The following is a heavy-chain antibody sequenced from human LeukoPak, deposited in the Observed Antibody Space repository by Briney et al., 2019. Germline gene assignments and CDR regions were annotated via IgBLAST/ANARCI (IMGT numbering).Heavy chain of an antibody. CDR3: ARGHNWYYMDV. Sequence: PSGTLSLTCAAYGGSFSDYYWSWIRQPPGKGLEWIGEVNHSGSTNYNPSLKSRVTMSVDTSMNQFSLKLSSVTAADTAVYYCARGHNWYYMDVWGKGTTVTVSS. D-gene: IGHD3-16*01. CDR1: GGSFSDYY. CDR2: VNHSGST. V-gene: IGHV4-34*01. J-gene: IGHJ6*03.